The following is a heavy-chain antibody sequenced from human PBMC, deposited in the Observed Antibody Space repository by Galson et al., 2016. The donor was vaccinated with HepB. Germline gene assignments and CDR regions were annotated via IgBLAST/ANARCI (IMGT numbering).Heavy chain of an antibody. CDR3: ARASIVPGARMVFDS. CDR1: GASVNSSNW. Sequence: SETLSLTCAVSGASVNSSNWWTWVRQAPGTGLEWIGEIYHTGTSNNNPSLLSRFTMSIDSSRNHSSLNLNSVTAADTAVYYCARASIVPGARMVFDSWGQGILVTVSS. V-gene: IGHV4-4*02. D-gene: IGHD2-2*01. J-gene: IGHJ5*01. CDR2: IYHTGTS.